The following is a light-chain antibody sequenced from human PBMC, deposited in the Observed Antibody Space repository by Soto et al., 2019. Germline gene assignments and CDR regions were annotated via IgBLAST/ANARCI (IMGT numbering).Light chain of an antibody. V-gene: IGKV1-39*01. J-gene: IGKJ2*01. Sequence: DIQVTQSPSSLSASVGDRVTITCRASQSISTYLNWYQQKLGKAPKLLIYAASSLQSGVPSRFSGSGSGTDFTLTISSLQPEDFATYYCQLSHNTLYIFGQGTKLESK. CDR2: AAS. CDR1: QSISTY. CDR3: QLSHNTLYI.